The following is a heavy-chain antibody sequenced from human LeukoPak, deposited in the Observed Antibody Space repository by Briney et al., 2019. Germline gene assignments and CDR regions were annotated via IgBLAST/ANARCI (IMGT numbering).Heavy chain of an antibody. Sequence: GGSLRLSCAASGFTFSSYWMHWVRQAPGKGLVWVSRINSDGSSTSYADSVKGRFTISRDNAMNTLYLQMNSLRAEDTAVYYCARAGAYCSGGSCYSNWFDPWGQGTLVTVSS. CDR3: ARAGAYCSGGSCYSNWFDP. D-gene: IGHD2-15*01. V-gene: IGHV3-74*01. CDR2: INSDGSST. CDR1: GFTFSSYW. J-gene: IGHJ5*02.